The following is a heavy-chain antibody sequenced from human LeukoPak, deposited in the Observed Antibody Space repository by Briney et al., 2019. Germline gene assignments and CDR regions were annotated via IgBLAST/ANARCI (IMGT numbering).Heavy chain of an antibody. CDR2: LRYDGSNK. J-gene: IGHJ4*02. V-gene: IGHV3-30*02. D-gene: IGHD2-2*02. CDR1: GFTFSSYG. CDR3: AKDFGCSSTSCYRELDH. Sequence: GASLILSCAAAGFTFSSYGMHWGRLAPGKGLEWVAFLRYDGSNKYYAAFVEGRFTISRKNFKTTLLLQMKSLRAEDTAVYYCAKDFGCSSTSCYRELDHWGQGTLVTVSS.